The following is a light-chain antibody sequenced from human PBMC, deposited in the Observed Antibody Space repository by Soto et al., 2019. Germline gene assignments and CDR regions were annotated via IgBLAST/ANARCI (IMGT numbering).Light chain of an antibody. CDR3: QQANSFPPT. V-gene: IGKV1-12*01. CDR2: AAS. CDR1: QGINSW. J-gene: IGKJ1*01. Sequence: DIQMTQSPSSVSASVGDRVTITCRASQGINSWLAWYQQKPRKAPKLLIYAASSLQSGVPSRFSGSGSGTDFTLTISSLQPEDFATYYCQQANSFPPTFGQGTKVEIK.